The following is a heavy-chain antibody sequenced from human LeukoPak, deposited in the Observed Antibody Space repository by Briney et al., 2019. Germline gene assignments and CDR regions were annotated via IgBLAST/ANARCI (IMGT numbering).Heavy chain of an antibody. CDR1: GGSITGFY. Sequence: SETLSLTCTVSGGSITGFYWTWLRQPPGKGLEWIGYIYSSGSTNYNPSLKSRVAISVDTSKNQFSLKLSSVTAADTAVYYCAREGTGSFEYWGQGTLVTVSS. J-gene: IGHJ4*02. CDR3: AREGTGSFEY. D-gene: IGHD7-27*01. CDR2: IYSSGST. V-gene: IGHV4-59*01.